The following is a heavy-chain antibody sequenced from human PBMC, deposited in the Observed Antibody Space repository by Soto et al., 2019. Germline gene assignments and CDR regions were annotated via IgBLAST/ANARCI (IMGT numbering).Heavy chain of an antibody. CDR3: ARVRPSVVRASSYYYYGMDV. V-gene: IGHV3-30-3*01. J-gene: IGHJ6*02. CDR2: ISYDGSNK. Sequence: PGGSLRLSCAASGFTFSSYAMHWVRQAPGKGLEWVAVISYDGSNKYYADSVKGRFTISRDNSENTLYLQMNSLRAEDTAVYYCARVRPSVVRASSYYYYGMDVWGQGTTVTVSS. D-gene: IGHD2-21*01. CDR1: GFTFSSYA.